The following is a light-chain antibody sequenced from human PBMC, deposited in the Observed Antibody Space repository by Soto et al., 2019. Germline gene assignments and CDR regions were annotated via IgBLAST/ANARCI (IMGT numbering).Light chain of an antibody. V-gene: IGLV2-14*03. CDR2: DVS. CDR1: SSDVGGYNY. Sequence: QSALTQPASVSGSPGQSITISCTGTSSDVGGYNYVSWYQQHPGKAPKLMIYDVSNRPSGVSNRFSGSKSGNTASLTISGLQAEDEAAYYCSSYTSSSTLYVFGTGTQLTVL. CDR3: SSYTSSSTLYV. J-gene: IGLJ1*01.